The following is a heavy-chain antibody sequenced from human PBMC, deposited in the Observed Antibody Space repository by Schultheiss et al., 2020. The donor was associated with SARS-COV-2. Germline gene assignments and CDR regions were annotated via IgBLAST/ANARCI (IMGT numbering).Heavy chain of an antibody. J-gene: IGHJ5*02. D-gene: IGHD3-16*01. Sequence: SETLSLTCTVSGFSISRGAYWGWIRKPPGKGLEWIGNIYHSGNSYYNPSLKSRVAVSMDTSKNHCSLKLSSVTAADTAVYYCMRAITFSNWFDPWGQGTLVTVSS. CDR2: IYHSGNS. CDR1: GFSISRGAY. V-gene: IGHV4-38-2*02. CDR3: MRAITFSNWFDP.